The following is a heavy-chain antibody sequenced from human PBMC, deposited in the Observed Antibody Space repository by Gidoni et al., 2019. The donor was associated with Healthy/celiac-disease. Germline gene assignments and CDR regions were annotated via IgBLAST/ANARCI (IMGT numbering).Heavy chain of an antibody. Sequence: QVPLVASGGGVVQPGGSLRLSCGASGFNFSRYGRHWVRQAPGKGLEWVAVISYDGSNKYYADSVKGRFTISRDNSKNTLYLQMNSLRAEDTAVYYCAKARGGYCSSTSCYVLDYWGQGTLVTVSS. CDR3: AKARGGYCSSTSCYVLDY. CDR2: ISYDGSNK. D-gene: IGHD2-2*01. CDR1: GFNFSRYG. V-gene: IGHV3-30*18. J-gene: IGHJ4*02.